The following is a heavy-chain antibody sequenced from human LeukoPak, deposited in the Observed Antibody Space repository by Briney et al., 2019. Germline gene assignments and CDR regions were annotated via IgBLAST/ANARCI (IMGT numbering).Heavy chain of an antibody. CDR1: GFTFSSYE. CDR2: ISSSGKTI. CDR3: ATTSIAGAVPGCFDY. J-gene: IGHJ4*02. D-gene: IGHD6-13*01. Sequence: PGGSLRLSCEASGFTFSSYEMNWVRQAPGKGLEWVSYISSSGKTIYYADSTKGRFTVSRDNAKNSLYLQMNSLRAEDTAVYYCATTSIAGAVPGCFDYWGQGALVTVFS. V-gene: IGHV3-48*03.